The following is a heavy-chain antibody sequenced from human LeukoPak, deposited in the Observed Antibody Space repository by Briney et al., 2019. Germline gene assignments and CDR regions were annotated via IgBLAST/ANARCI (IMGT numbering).Heavy chain of an antibody. CDR3: ARSGSYYVGLDY. CDR1: GYTFTSNY. J-gene: IGHJ4*02. Sequence: GASVKVSCKAFGYTFTSNYMHWVRQAPGQGLEWMGWINANTGVTHYALKFQGRVTMTRDTSISTAYMEVSRLTSDDTAVYYCARSGSYYVGLDYWGQGTLVTVSS. V-gene: IGHV1-2*02. D-gene: IGHD1-26*01. CDR2: INANTGVT.